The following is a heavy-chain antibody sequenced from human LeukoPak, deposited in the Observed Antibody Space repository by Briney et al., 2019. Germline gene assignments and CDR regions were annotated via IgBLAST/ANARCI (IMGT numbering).Heavy chain of an antibody. CDR3: ARDSPQYYYDSSGLFDY. CDR1: GFTFSSYG. D-gene: IGHD3-22*01. CDR2: ISYDGNNK. V-gene: IGHV3-30*09. J-gene: IGHJ4*02. Sequence: GGSLRLSCAASGFTFSSYGMHWVRQAPGKGLEWVAVISYDGNNKNYADSVKGRFAISRDNSKNTLYLQMNSLRAEDTAVYYCARDSPQYYYDSSGLFDYWGQGTLVTVSS.